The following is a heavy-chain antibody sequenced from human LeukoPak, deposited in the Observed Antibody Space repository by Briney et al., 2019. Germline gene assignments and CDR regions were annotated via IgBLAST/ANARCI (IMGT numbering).Heavy chain of an antibody. CDR2: ISGDSSGNYI. CDR3: TREGGVGS. Sequence: KTGGSLRLSCVASGFSFSLYSMNWVRQAPGKGMEWVSTISGDSSGNYIDYADSVKGRFTISRDNAKNSVYLQMNGLRGDDTAVYYCTREGGVGSWGQGTLVSVSS. CDR1: GFSFSLYS. D-gene: IGHD3-16*01. J-gene: IGHJ5*01. V-gene: IGHV3-21*01.